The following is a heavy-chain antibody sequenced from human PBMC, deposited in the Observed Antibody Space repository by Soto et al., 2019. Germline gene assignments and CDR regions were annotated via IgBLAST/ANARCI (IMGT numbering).Heavy chain of an antibody. Sequence: QVQLVESGGGLVKPGGSLRLSCAASGFTFSDYYMSWIRQAPGKGLEWVSYISSSNSYTNYAASVKGRFTISRDNAKNSLYLQMNSLSAEDTAVYYCARHVHEAFDIWGQGTMVTVSS. D-gene: IGHD3-10*02. CDR3: ARHVHEAFDI. J-gene: IGHJ3*02. CDR1: GFTFSDYY. CDR2: ISSSNSYT. V-gene: IGHV3-11*05.